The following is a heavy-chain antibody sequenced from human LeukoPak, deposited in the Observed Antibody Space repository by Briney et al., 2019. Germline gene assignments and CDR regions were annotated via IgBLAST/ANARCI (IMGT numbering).Heavy chain of an antibody. CDR3: GKKSGPTY. V-gene: IGHV3-30*18. CDR1: GFTFSSYG. D-gene: IGHD4-17*01. CDR2: ISYDGSNK. Sequence: GGSLRLSCAASGFTFSSYGMHWVRQAPGKGLEWVAVISYDGSNKYYADSVKGRFTISRDNSKNTLYLQMNSLRAEDTAVYYCGKKSGPTYWGQGTLVTVSS. J-gene: IGHJ4*02.